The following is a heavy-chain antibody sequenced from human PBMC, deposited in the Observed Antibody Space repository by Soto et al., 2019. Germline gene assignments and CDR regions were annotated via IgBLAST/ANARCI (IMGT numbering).Heavy chain of an antibody. Sequence: QVQLMQSGAEVKKPGASVKVSCKASGDTFTDYYIHWVRQAPGQGLEWMGTVNPSGGHTTYAQHFLGRVTMTRDTYTSTLYMELTSLPSDDTAIYYCARGGHVVVVTAALDYWGQGTLVTVSS. V-gene: IGHV1-46*01. CDR3: ARGGHVVVVTAALDY. CDR1: GDTFTDYY. J-gene: IGHJ4*02. CDR2: VNPSGGHT. D-gene: IGHD2-21*02.